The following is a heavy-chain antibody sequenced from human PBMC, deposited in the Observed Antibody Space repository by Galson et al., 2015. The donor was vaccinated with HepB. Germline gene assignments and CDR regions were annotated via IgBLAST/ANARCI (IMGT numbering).Heavy chain of an antibody. CDR1: GFNFSNAW. D-gene: IGHD2-8*01. Sequence: SLRLSCAASGFNFSNAWMSWVRQATGKGLEWVGRIKRKTDGATREYVGSVKGRFNISRDDSKKTLYLQMNSLKTEDTAVYYCSKDVEIVLMVSDWFDPWGQGTQVTVSS. J-gene: IGHJ5*02. V-gene: IGHV3-15*01. CDR3: SKDVEIVLMVSDWFDP. CDR2: IKRKTDGATR.